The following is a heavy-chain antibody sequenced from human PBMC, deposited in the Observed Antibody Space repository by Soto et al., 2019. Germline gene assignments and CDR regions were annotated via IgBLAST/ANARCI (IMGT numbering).Heavy chain of an antibody. CDR3: VRVRHSGPPAGKVYDF. CDR2: IRNKANSYSI. V-gene: IGHV3-72*01. CDR1: GFTFSDHY. J-gene: IGHJ4*02. D-gene: IGHD3-16*01. Sequence: GGSLRLSCAASGFTFSDHYMDWVRQAPGKGLEWVGRIRNKANSYSIQYGASVKGRFIVSRDDSQNSLYLQMNNLKTEDTAIYYCVRVRHSGPPAGKVYDFWSQGTLVTVSS.